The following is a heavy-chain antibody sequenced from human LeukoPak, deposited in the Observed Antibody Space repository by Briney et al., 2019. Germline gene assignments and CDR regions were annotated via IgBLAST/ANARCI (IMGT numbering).Heavy chain of an antibody. Sequence: ASVKVSCKVSGYTLTALSMHWVRQAPGKGLEWMGGFDPEDGETSYAQKFQGRVTMTEDTSTDTAYMELSSLRSEDTAVYYCATFQTMVRGVIVRRGYRYWGQGTLVAVSS. CDR2: FDPEDGET. D-gene: IGHD3-10*01. V-gene: IGHV1-24*01. CDR3: ATFQTMVRGVIVRRGYRY. CDR1: GYTLTALS. J-gene: IGHJ4*02.